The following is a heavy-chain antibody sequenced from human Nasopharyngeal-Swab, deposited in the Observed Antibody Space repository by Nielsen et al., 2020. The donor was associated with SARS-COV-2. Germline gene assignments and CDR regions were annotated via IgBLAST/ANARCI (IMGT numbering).Heavy chain of an antibody. CDR3: ARDLRFFTPSNYYYYGMDV. V-gene: IGHV3-74*01. CDR1: GFTFSSYW. D-gene: IGHD3-3*01. CDR2: SNSDGSST. Sequence: GESLKISCAAFGFTFSSYWMHWVRQTPGKGLVWVSRSNSDGSSTSYADSVKGRFTISRDNAKNTLYLQMNSLRAEDAAVYYCARDLRFFTPSNYYYYGMDVWGQGTTVTVSS. J-gene: IGHJ6*02.